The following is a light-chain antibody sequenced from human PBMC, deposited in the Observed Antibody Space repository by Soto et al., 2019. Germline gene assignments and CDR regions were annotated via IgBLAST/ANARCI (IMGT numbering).Light chain of an antibody. CDR1: QSISSS. CDR3: QHGATWLLT. J-gene: IGKJ4*01. V-gene: IGKV3-11*01. CDR2: DSS. Sequence: EIVLTQSPATLSLSPGERATLSCRASQSISSSLAWYQQKPGQAPRLLIYDSSNRATGIPARFSGSGYGTALTLTITSMGPKDVAVYFCQHGATWLLTFGGGTNVEIK.